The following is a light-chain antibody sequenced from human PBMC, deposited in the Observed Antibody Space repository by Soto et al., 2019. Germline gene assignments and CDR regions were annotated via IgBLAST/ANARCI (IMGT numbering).Light chain of an antibody. CDR1: SGHSTYA. V-gene: IGLV4-69*01. CDR2: LDSDGSH. CDR3: QTWATVPDWV. J-gene: IGLJ3*02. Sequence: QPVLTQSPSASASLGASVKLTCTLSSGHSTYAIAWHQQQPEKGPRYLMKLDSDGSHSKGDGIPDRFSGSSSGAERYLTSSSLQSEDEADYYCQTWATVPDWVCGGGTKLPVL.